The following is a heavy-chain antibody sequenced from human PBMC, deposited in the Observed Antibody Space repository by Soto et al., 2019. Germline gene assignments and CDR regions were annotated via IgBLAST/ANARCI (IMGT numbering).Heavy chain of an antibody. J-gene: IGHJ3*02. CDR3: ARERRFLEWLKTDAFDI. D-gene: IGHD3-3*01. V-gene: IGHV4-4*07. Sequence: SETLSLTCTVSGGSISSYYWSWIRQPAGKGLEWIGRIYTSGSTNYNPTLKSRVTMSVDTSKNQFSLKLSSVTAADTAVYYSARERRFLEWLKTDAFDIWGQGTMVTVSS. CDR2: IYTSGST. CDR1: GGSISSYY.